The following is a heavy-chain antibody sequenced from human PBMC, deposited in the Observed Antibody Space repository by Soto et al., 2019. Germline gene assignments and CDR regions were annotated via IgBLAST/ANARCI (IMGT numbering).Heavy chain of an antibody. Sequence: PGGSLRLSCAASRFTFSSYAMSWVRQAPGKGLEWVSAISGSGGSTYYADSVKGRFTISRDNSKNTLYLQMNSLRAEDTAVYYCAKASFWVTRPFDYWGQGTLVTVSS. J-gene: IGHJ4*02. D-gene: IGHD4-17*01. V-gene: IGHV3-23*01. CDR2: ISGSGGST. CDR3: AKASFWVTRPFDY. CDR1: RFTFSSYA.